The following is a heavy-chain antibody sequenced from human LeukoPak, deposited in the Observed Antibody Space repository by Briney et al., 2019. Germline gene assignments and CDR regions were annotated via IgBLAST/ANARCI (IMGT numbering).Heavy chain of an antibody. Sequence: SETLSLTCTVSGGSIGSYYWSWIRQPAGKGLEWIGRIYTSGSTNYNPSLKSRVTMSVDTSKNQFSLKLSSVTAADTAVYYCARGTGYSSSGGAFDIWGQGTMVTVSS. D-gene: IGHD6-13*01. CDR1: GGSIGSYY. CDR3: ARGTGYSSSGGAFDI. J-gene: IGHJ3*02. V-gene: IGHV4-4*07. CDR2: IYTSGST.